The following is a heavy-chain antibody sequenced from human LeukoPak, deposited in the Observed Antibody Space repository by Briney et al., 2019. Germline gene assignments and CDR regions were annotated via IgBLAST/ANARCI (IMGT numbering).Heavy chain of an antibody. J-gene: IGHJ4*02. CDR1: GFTFSDYY. CDR3: ARAQPAKRLINYFDY. V-gene: IGHV3-11*06. Sequence: PGGSLRLSCAASGFTFSDYYMSWIRQAPGKGLEWVSSISSSSSYIYYADSVKGRFTISRDNAKNSLYLQMNSLRAEDTAVYYCARAQPAKRLINYFDYWGQGTLVTVSS. D-gene: IGHD3-3*01. CDR2: ISSSSSYI.